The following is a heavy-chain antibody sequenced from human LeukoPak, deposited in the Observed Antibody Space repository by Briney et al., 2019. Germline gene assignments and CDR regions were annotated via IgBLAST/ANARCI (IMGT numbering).Heavy chain of an antibody. V-gene: IGHV3-66*01. J-gene: IGHJ4*02. CDR1: GLPITTNY. Sequence: SGGSLRLSCTVSGLPITTNYLTRLRQAPGKGPEWVSVTFSGGTTYYADSVKGRFTISRDISKNTLYLQMNSLRAEDTAVYYCARADYGGNGPFDHWGKGTRVTVSS. CDR3: ARADYGGNGPFDH. D-gene: IGHD4-23*01. CDR2: TFSGGTT.